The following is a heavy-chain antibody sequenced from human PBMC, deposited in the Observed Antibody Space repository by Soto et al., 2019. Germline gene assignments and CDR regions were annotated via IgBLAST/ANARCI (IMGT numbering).Heavy chain of an antibody. V-gene: IGHV3-23*01. Sequence: GGSLRLSCAASGFTFSSYAMSWVRQAPGKGLEWVSAISGSGGSTFYADSVKGRFTISRDNSKNTLYLQMNSLRAEDTAVYYCASSKYDVVAGSVWFDPWGQGTLVTVS. CDR2: ISGSGGST. J-gene: IGHJ5*02. D-gene: IGHD2-21*01. CDR3: ASSKYDVVAGSVWFDP. CDR1: GFTFSSYA.